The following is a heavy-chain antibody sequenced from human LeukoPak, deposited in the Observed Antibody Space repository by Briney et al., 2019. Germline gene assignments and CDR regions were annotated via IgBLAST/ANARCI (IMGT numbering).Heavy chain of an antibody. CDR2: INPSGGST. J-gene: IGHJ3*02. CDR3: ARGLRGYKAFDI. CDR1: GYTFTSYY. Sequence: ASVKVSCKASGYTFTSYYMHWVRQAPGQGLEWMGIINPSGGSTSYAQKLQGRVTMTTDTSTSTAYMELRSLRSDDTAVYYCARGLRGYKAFDIWGQGTMVTVSS. D-gene: IGHD3-22*01. V-gene: IGHV1-46*01.